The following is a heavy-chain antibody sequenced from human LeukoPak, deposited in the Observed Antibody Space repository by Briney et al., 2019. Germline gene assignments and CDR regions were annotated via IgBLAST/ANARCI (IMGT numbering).Heavy chain of an antibody. CDR2: IDYSGST. V-gene: IGHV4-59*08. D-gene: IGHD6-6*01. Sequence: PSETLSLTCTVSGGSISSNYWSWIRQPPGKGLEWIGYIDYSGSTNYNPSLESRVTISVDTSKNQFSLKLSSVTAADTAVYYCARSVHRYYYYGMDVWGQGTTVTVSS. CDR3: ARSVHRYYYYGMDV. J-gene: IGHJ6*02. CDR1: GGSISSNY.